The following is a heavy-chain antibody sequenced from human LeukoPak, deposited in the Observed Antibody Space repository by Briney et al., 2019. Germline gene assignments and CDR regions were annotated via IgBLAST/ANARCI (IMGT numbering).Heavy chain of an antibody. D-gene: IGHD6-13*01. V-gene: IGHV4-59*01. CDR2: IYYSGST. Sequence: KASETLSLTCTVSGGSISPYYWTWIRQPPGKGLEYIGYIYYSGSTNYNPSLKSRVTISVDTSKNQFSLKLSSVTAADTAVYYCARASKQQLEKWFDPWGQGTLVTVSS. CDR1: GGSISPYY. CDR3: ARASKQQLEKWFDP. J-gene: IGHJ5*02.